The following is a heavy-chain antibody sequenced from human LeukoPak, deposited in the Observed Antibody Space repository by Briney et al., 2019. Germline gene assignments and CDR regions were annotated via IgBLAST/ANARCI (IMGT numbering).Heavy chain of an antibody. J-gene: IGHJ4*02. CDR1: GYSFSDYP. V-gene: IGHV1-2*06. CDR2: INSNSGGT. CDR3: SRGGSGSGYLYYFDY. D-gene: IGHD3-10*01. Sequence: ASVKVSCKASGYSFSDYPMHWVRQAPGQGLEWMGRINSNSGGTNYAQNFQGRVNMTRDTSINTVYMEVSGLTSDDTAVYYCSRGGSGSGYLYYFDYWGQGTLVAVSS.